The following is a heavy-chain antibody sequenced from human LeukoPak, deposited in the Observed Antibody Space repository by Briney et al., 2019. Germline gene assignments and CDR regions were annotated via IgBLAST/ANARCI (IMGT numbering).Heavy chain of an antibody. Sequence: PXXXXEWIGYIYYSGSTYYNPSLKSRVTISVDTSKNQFSLKLSSVTAADTAVCYCARVNYDSSGYYYDYWGQGTLVTVSS. J-gene: IGHJ4*02. D-gene: IGHD3-22*01. V-gene: IGHV4-31*02. CDR3: ARVNYDSSGYYYDY. CDR2: IYYSGST.